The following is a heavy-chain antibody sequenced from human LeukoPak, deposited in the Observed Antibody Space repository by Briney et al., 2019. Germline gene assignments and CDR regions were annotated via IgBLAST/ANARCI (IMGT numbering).Heavy chain of an antibody. D-gene: IGHD3-9*01. CDR3: ATQHYDILTGYPRWFDP. CDR2: IYYSGST. J-gene: IGHJ5*02. Sequence: SETLSLTCTVSGGSISSYYWSWIRQPPGKGLEWIGYIYYSGSTNYNPSLKSRLTISVDTSKNQFSLKLSSVTAADTAVYYCATQHYDILTGYPRWFDPWGQGTLVTVSS. V-gene: IGHV4-59*08. CDR1: GGSISSYY.